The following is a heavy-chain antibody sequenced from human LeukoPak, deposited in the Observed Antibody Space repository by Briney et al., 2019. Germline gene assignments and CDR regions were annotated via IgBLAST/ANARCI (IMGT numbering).Heavy chain of an antibody. CDR2: IYYSGST. V-gene: IGHV4-59*01. D-gene: IGHD3-22*01. CDR1: GGSISSSY. J-gene: IGHJ3*02. Sequence: SETLSLTCTVSGGSISSSYWSWIRQPPGKGLEWIGYIYYSGSTNYNPSLKSRVTISVDTSKNQFSLKLSSVTAADTAVYYCAGGGYYYDSSGYWGAFDIWGQGTMVTVSS. CDR3: AGGGYYYDSSGYWGAFDI.